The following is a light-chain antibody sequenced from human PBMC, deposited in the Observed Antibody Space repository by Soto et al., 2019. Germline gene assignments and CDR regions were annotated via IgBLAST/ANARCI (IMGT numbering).Light chain of an antibody. Sequence: EIVLTQSPATLSLSPGERATLSCRASQSVRNDLVWYHQKPGQAPRVLIYSASNRATGIPARFSGSGSGTDFSLTISSVEPEDFAVYYCQQRTNCPPTFGGGTKLEMK. CDR3: QQRTNCPPT. CDR2: SAS. V-gene: IGKV3-11*01. J-gene: IGKJ4*01. CDR1: QSVRND.